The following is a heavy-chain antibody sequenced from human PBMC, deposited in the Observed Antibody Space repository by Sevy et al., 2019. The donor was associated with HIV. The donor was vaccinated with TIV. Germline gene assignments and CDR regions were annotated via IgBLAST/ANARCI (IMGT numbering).Heavy chain of an antibody. V-gene: IGHV3-30-3*01. Sequence: GGCLRLSCAASGFTFSKIAIHWVRQAPGKGLEWVSVISNDGSNKDYADSVKGRFTISRDNSKNMSYLQLNSLRVEDTAVYYCARASHMITFGGVVVVDGIDYWGQGTLVTVSS. CDR2: ISNDGSNK. D-gene: IGHD3-16*02. CDR3: ARASHMITFGGVVVVDGIDY. J-gene: IGHJ4*02. CDR1: GFTFSKIA.